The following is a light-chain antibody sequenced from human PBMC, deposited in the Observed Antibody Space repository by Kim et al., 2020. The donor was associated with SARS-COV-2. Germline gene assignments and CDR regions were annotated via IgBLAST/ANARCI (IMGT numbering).Light chain of an antibody. CDR1: SSNIGAGYD. J-gene: IGLJ2*01. V-gene: IGLV1-40*01. CDR3: QSYDSTLSGSVV. Sequence: QLVLTQPPSVSGAPGQRLTIFCTGSSSNIGAGYDVHWYQQLPGTAPKLLIYGNNNRPSGVPDRFSGSKSGTSASLAITGLRAEDEADYYCQSYDSTLSGSVVFGGGTQLTVL. CDR2: GNN.